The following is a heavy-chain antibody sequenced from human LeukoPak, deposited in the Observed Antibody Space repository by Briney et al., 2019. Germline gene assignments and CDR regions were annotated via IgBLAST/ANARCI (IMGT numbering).Heavy chain of an antibody. Sequence: PGGSLRLSCAASGFTFSSYSMNWVRQAPGKGLEWVSSISSSSSYIYYADSVKGRFTISRDNAKNSLYLQMNSLRAEDTAVYYCARGGGGTTVSPWYCYYYMDVWGKGTTVTVSS. CDR1: GFTFSSYS. V-gene: IGHV3-21*01. CDR2: ISSSSSYI. J-gene: IGHJ6*03. CDR3: ARGGGGTTVSPWYCYYYMDV. D-gene: IGHD4-17*01.